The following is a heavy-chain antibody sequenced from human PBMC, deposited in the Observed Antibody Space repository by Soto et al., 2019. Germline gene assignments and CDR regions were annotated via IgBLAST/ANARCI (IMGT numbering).Heavy chain of an antibody. CDR2: INPNSGGT. D-gene: IGHD3-3*01. CDR3: AGVGAIYELWYNWFDP. Sequence: GASVKVSCKASGYTFTGYYMHWVRQAPGQGLEWMGWINPNSGGTNYAQKFQGWVTMTRDTSISTAYMELSRLRSDDTAVYYCAGVGAIYELWYNWFDPWGQGTLVTVSS. V-gene: IGHV1-2*04. J-gene: IGHJ5*02. CDR1: GYTFTGYY.